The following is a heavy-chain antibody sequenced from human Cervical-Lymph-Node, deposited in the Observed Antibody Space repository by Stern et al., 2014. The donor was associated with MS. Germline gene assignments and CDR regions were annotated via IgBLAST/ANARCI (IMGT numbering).Heavy chain of an antibody. V-gene: IGHV1-8*01. Sequence: VQLVESWAEVKKPGASVKVSCKASGYTFTSYDINWVRQGTGQGLEWMGWMNPYSGNAVYAQKFQGRVTMTRDTSTSTAYLELTSLRSEDTAVFYCARGRELLSLDYWGQGTLVTVSS. CDR1: GYTFTSYD. J-gene: IGHJ4*02. D-gene: IGHD1-26*01. CDR2: MNPYSGNA. CDR3: ARGRELLSLDY.